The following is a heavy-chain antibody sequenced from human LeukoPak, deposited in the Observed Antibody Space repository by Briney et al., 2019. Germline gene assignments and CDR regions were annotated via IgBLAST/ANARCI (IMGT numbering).Heavy chain of an antibody. CDR3: ARIVLSYESRAKEIDY. J-gene: IGHJ4*02. V-gene: IGHV1-18*01. CDR2: ISAYNGNT. CDR1: GYTFTSYG. Sequence: GVSVKVSCKASGYTFTSYGFSWVRQAPGQGLEWMGWISAYNGNTNYAQKLQGRVTMTTDTSTSTAYMELRSLRSEDTAVYFCARIVLSYESRAKEIDYWGQGTLVTVSS. D-gene: IGHD3-22*01.